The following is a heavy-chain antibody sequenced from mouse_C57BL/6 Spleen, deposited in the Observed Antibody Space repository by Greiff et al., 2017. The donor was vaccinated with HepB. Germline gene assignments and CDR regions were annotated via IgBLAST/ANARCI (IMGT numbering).Heavy chain of an antibody. D-gene: IGHD2-4*01. CDR3: TGYYDYEDAMDY. CDR2: IDPENGDT. Sequence: EVQLQQSGAELVRPGASVKLSCTASGFNIKDDYMHWVKQRPEQGLEWIGWIDPENGDTEYASKFQGKATITADTSSNTAYLQLSSLTSEDTAVYYCTGYYDYEDAMDYWGQGTSVTVSS. J-gene: IGHJ4*01. CDR1: GFNIKDDY. V-gene: IGHV14-4*01.